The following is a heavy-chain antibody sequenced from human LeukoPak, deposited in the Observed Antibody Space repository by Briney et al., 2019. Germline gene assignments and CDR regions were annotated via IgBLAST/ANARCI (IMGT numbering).Heavy chain of an antibody. Sequence: SVKVSCKASGGTFSRYTINWVRQAPGQGLEWMGGIIPIFDTTNYAQKFQGRVTITADKSTSTAYMELSSLRSEDTAMYYCARDKDIFGGMIVEREAPNWFDPWGQGTLVTVSS. CDR2: IIPIFDTT. CDR3: ARDKDIFGGMIVEREAPNWFDP. J-gene: IGHJ5*02. D-gene: IGHD3-16*02. V-gene: IGHV1-69*06. CDR1: GGTFSRYT.